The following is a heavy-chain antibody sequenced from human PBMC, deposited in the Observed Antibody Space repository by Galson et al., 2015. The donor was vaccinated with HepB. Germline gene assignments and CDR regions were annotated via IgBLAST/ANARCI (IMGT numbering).Heavy chain of an antibody. CDR2: ISAYNGNT. V-gene: IGHV1-18*01. J-gene: IGHJ6*03. D-gene: IGHD3-3*01. CDR3: ARGFSNPVFWSGYLDFYYYYYMDV. CDR1: GYTFTSYG. Sequence: SVKVSCKASGYTFTSYGISWVRQAPGQGLEWMEWISAYNGNTNYAQKLQGRVTMTTDTSTSTAYMELRSLRSDDTAVYYCARGFSNPVFWSGYLDFYYYYYMDVWGKGTTVTVSS.